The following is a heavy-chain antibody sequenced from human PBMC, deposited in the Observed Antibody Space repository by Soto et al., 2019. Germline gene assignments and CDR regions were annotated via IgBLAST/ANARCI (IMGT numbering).Heavy chain of an antibody. J-gene: IGHJ4*02. CDR2: IYHSGST. CDR1: GYSISSGYY. V-gene: IGHV4-38-2*01. D-gene: IGHD5-18*01. Sequence: SETLSLTCAVSGYSISSGYYWGWIRQPPGKGLEWIGSIYHSGSTYYNPSLKSRVTISVDTSKNQFSLKLSSVTAADTAGYYCASRGLQLWAQVFDTWGQGTRVPVP. CDR3: ASRGLQLWAQVFDT.